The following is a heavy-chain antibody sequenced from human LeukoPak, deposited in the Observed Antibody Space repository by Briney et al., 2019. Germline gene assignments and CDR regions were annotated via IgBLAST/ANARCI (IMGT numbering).Heavy chain of an antibody. V-gene: IGHV1-69*01. CDR2: IIPLFRTA. CDR3: ARVLLWFGELSHFDY. D-gene: IGHD3-10*01. CDR1: GGTFSSYA. J-gene: IGHJ4*02. Sequence: SVKVSCKASGGTFSSYAISWVRQAPGQGLEWMGGIIPLFRTANYAQKFQGRVTITADESTSTAYTELSSLRSEDTAVYYCARVLLWFGELSHFDYWGQGTLVTVSS.